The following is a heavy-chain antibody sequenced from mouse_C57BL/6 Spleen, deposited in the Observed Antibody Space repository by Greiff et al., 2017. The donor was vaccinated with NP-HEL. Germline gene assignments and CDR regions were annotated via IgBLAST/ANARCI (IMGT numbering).Heavy chain of an antibody. CDR2: IDPSDSYT. J-gene: IGHJ4*01. CDR1: GYTFTSYW. D-gene: IGHD2-5*01. V-gene: IGHV1-50*01. CDR3: ARKDSNYPCNAMDY. Sequence: QVQLQQPGAELVKPGASVKLSCKASGYTFTSYWMQWVKQRPGQGLEWIGEIDPSDSYTNYNQKFKGKATLTVDTSSSTAYMQLSSLTSEDSAVYYCARKDSNYPCNAMDYWGQGTSVTVSS.